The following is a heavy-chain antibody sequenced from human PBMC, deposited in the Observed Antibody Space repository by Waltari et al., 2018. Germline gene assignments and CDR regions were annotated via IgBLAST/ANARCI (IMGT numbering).Heavy chain of an antibody. CDR3: ARGVDSSGWGRRWFDP. V-gene: IGHV4-34*01. J-gene: IGHJ5*02. CDR1: GGSFSGYY. D-gene: IGHD6-19*01. CDR2: INHSGST. Sequence: QVQLQQWGAGLLKPSETLSLTCAVYGGSFSGYYWSWIRQPPGKGLEWIGEINHSGSTNDNPSLKSRVTISVDTSKNQFSLKLSSVTAADTTVYYCARGVDSSGWGRRWFDPWGQGTLVTVSS.